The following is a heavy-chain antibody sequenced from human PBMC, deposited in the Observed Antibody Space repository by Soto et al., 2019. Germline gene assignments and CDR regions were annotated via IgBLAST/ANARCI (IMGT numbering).Heavy chain of an antibody. CDR3: GKAGGSELRYFDWPEVGV. V-gene: IGHV3-30*18. Sequence: QVYLVESGGGVVQPGTSLRLSCTASGLSFFNYGFAWIRQAPGKGLEWVAVVTYDSSQKYYAESVKGRFTISRDNSKNTVYLQMDSLQHNDSALYYCGKAGGSELRYFDWPEVGVWGQGTLVTVSS. CDR1: GLSFFNYG. CDR2: VTYDSSQK. D-gene: IGHD3-9*01. J-gene: IGHJ4*02.